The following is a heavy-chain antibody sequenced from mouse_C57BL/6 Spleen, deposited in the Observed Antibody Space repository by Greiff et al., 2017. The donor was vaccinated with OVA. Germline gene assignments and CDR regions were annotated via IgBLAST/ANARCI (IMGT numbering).Heavy chain of an antibody. CDR3: ARNYGNYGGLVWFAY. Sequence: VQLQQSGPELVKPGASVKISCKASGYTFTDYYMNWVKQSHGKSLEWIGDINPNNGGTSYNQKFKGKATLTVDKSSSTAYMELRSLTSEDSAVYYCARNYGNYGGLVWFAYWGQGTLVTVSA. V-gene: IGHV1-26*01. CDR1: GYTFTDYY. J-gene: IGHJ3*01. CDR2: INPNNGGT. D-gene: IGHD2-1*01.